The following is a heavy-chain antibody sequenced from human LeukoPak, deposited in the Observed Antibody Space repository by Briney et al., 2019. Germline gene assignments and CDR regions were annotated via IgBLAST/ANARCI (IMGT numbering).Heavy chain of an antibody. CDR3: AKDSSGWFLFQH. CDR1: GFTFSGYA. D-gene: IGHD6-19*01. CDR2: ISGSGGST. V-gene: IGHV3-23*01. Sequence: GGSLRLSCAASGFTFSGYAMSWVRQAPGKGLEWASAISGSGGSTYYADSVKGRFTISRDNSKNTLYLQMNSLRAEDTAVYYCAKDSSGWFLFQHWGQGTLVTVSS. J-gene: IGHJ1*01.